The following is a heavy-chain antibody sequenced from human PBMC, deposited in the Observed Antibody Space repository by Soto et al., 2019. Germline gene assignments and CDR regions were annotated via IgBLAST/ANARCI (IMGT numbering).Heavy chain of an antibody. Sequence: GESLKISCKGSGYTFTTYWIAWVRQMPGKGLEWMGIIYPGDSDTRYSPSFQGQVTISADKSISTAYLQWSGLKASDTAMYYCARHRSITVHPMDAWGHGTPVTVSS. CDR1: GYTFTTYW. CDR2: IYPGDSDT. J-gene: IGHJ6*02. CDR3: ARHRSITVHPMDA. D-gene: IGHD3-16*01. V-gene: IGHV5-51*01.